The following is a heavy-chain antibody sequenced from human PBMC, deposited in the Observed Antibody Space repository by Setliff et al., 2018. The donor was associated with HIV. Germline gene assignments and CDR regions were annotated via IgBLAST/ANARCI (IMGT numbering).Heavy chain of an antibody. V-gene: IGHV3-30*02. CDR2: IRYDGSDK. Sequence: GGSLRLSCEISGFTFSNYGMHWVRQAPGKGLEWVAFIRYDGSDKYYVDSVKGRFTVSRDNSKNTLYLQMSSLRAEDTAVYYCVRGIVGASVFNYWGQGTQVTVSS. J-gene: IGHJ4*02. D-gene: IGHD1-26*01. CDR1: GFTFSNYG. CDR3: VRGIVGASVFNY.